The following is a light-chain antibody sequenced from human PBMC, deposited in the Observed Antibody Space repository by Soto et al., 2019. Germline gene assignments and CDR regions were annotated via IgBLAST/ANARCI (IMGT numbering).Light chain of an antibody. CDR3: QVWDSSSDHRGV. Sequence: SSELTQPPSVSVAPRQTARITCGGNNIGSKSGHWYQQKPGQAPVLVVYDDIDRPSGIPERFSGSNSGNTATLTISRVEAGDEADYYCQVWDSSSDHRGVFGGGTKVTVL. V-gene: IGLV3-21*02. J-gene: IGLJ2*01. CDR2: DDI. CDR1: NIGSKS.